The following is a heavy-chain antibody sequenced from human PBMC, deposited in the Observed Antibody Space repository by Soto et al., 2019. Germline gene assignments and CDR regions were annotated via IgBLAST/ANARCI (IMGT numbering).Heavy chain of an antibody. Sequence: GGSLRLSCAASGFTFSSYGMHWVRQAPGKGLEWVAVISYDGSNKYYADSVKGRFTISRDNSKDTLYLQMNSLRAEDTAVYYCARQPFIAAAGTKEPWFDPWGPAXLGTVSS. CDR3: ARQPFIAAAGTKEPWFDP. D-gene: IGHD6-13*01. J-gene: IGHJ5*02. CDR1: GFTFSSYG. V-gene: IGHV3-30*03. CDR2: ISYDGSNK.